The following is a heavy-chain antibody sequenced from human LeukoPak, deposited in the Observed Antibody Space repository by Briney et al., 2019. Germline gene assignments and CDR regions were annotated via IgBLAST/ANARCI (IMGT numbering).Heavy chain of an antibody. V-gene: IGHV4-34*01. J-gene: IGHJ4*02. CDR2: INHSGST. D-gene: IGHD3-22*01. CDR1: GGSFSGYY. CDR3: ARGVAYYYDSSALPLAYYFDY. Sequence: SETLSLTCAVYGGSFSGYYWSWIRQPPGKGLEWIGEINHSGSTNYNPSLKSRVTISVDTSKNQFPLKLSSVTAADTAVYYCARGVAYYYDSSALPLAYYFDYWGQGTLVTVSS.